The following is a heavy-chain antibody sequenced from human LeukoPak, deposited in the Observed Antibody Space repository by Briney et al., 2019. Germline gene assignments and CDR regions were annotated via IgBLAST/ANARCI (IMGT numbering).Heavy chain of an antibody. D-gene: IGHD3-22*01. CDR3: AKDPYDKSGGYGAFDV. Sequence: PGGSLRLSCAASGFTFSSYCMSWVRQAPGKGLEWVANLKQDGSAKVYVDSVKGRFTISRDNAKNSLYLQMDSLRVEDTAVYYCAKDPYDKSGGYGAFDVWGQGTMVTVA. V-gene: IGHV3-7*01. CDR2: LKQDGSAK. CDR1: GFTFSSYC. J-gene: IGHJ3*01.